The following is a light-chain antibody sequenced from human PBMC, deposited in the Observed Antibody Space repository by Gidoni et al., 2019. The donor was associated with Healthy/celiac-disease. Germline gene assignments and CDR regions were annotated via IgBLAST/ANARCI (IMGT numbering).Light chain of an antibody. J-gene: IGKJ2*01. CDR2: LGS. CDR1: QSLLHSNGYNY. Sequence: DIVMTQSPLSLPVTPGDPASISCRSSQSLLHSNGYNYLDWYLQKPVQSPQLLIYLGSNRASGVPDRFSGSGSGTDFTLKISRVEAEDVGVYYCMQALQTPYTFXXXTKLEIK. V-gene: IGKV2-28*01. CDR3: MQALQTPYT.